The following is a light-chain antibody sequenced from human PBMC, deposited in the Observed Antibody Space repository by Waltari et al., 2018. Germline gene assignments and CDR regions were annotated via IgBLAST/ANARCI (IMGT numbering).Light chain of an antibody. CDR2: DVN. CDR3: SSYSTSSSLIL. V-gene: IGLV2-14*03. J-gene: IGLJ2*01. CDR1: SSDVGGHDY. Sequence: QSALSQPASVSGSPGQSITISCTGASSDVGGHDYVSWYQQHPGKAPKLIIRDVNNRPSGFSIRFSGAKSCNTASLTISGLQAEDVADYYCSSYSTSSSLILFGEGTKVTVL.